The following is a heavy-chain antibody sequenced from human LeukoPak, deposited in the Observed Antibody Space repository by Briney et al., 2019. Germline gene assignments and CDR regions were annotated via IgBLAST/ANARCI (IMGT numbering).Heavy chain of an antibody. CDR3: ARGGPPYYVWGSYRYGDAFDI. Sequence: SETLSLTCAVYGGPFSGYYWSWIRQPPGKGLEWIGEINHSGSTNYNPSLKSRVTISVDTSKNQFSLKLSSVTAADTAVYYCARGGPPYYVWGSYRYGDAFDIWGQGTMVTVSS. CDR2: INHSGST. CDR1: GGPFSGYY. D-gene: IGHD3-16*02. V-gene: IGHV4-34*01. J-gene: IGHJ3*02.